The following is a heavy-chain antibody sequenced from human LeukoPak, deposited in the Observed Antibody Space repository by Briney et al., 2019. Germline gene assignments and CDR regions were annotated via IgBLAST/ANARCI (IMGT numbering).Heavy chain of an antibody. J-gene: IGHJ4*02. Sequence: SQTLSLTCVISGDSVSSNSAAWNWTRQSPSRGLEWLGRTYYRSKWYHHYAVSMKSRTTVNPDTSKNQFSLQLNSVTPEDTAVYYCARTSDLGPDYWGQGTLVTVSS. CDR3: ARTSDLGPDY. D-gene: IGHD1-26*01. CDR1: GDSVSSNSAA. V-gene: IGHV6-1*01. CDR2: TYYRSKWYH.